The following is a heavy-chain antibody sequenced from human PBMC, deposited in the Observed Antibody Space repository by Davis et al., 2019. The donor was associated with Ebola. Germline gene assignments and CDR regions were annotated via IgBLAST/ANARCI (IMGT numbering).Heavy chain of an antibody. CDR3: TTAATVTTFPFDY. V-gene: IGHV3-15*01. CDR1: GFTFSNAW. D-gene: IGHD4-17*01. Sequence: GESLKISCAASGFTFSNAWMSWVRQAPGKGLEWVGRIKSKTDGGTTDYAAPVKGRFTIPRDDSKNTLYLQMNSLKTEDTAVYYCTTAATVTTFPFDYWGQGTLVTDSS. CDR2: IKSKTDGGTT. J-gene: IGHJ4*02.